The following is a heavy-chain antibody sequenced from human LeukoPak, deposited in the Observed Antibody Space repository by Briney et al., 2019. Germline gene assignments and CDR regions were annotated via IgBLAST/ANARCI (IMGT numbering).Heavy chain of an antibody. V-gene: IGHV4-39*01. CDR2: IYYSGST. CDR1: GGSISSGSYY. Sequence: SETLSLTCTVSGGSISSGSYYWGWIRQPPGKGLEWIGCIYYSGSTYYNPSLKSRVTISVDTSKNQFSLKLSSVTAADTAVYYCARHSYYYDSSGYYRDWGQGTLVTVSS. CDR3: ARHSYYYDSSGYYRD. J-gene: IGHJ4*02. D-gene: IGHD3-22*01.